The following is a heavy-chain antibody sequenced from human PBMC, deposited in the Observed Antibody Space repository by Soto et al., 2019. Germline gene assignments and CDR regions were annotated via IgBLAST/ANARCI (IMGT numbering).Heavy chain of an antibody. J-gene: IGHJ4*02. CDR3: AAQTPYYYDSSGYRAQGQFDY. CDR2: FDPEDGET. CDR1: GYSLTDLS. Sequence: SVKVSCEVSGYSLTDLSMHWVRQAPEKGLEWMGGFDPEDGETIYAQKFQGRVTMTEDTSTDTAYMELSSLRSEDTAVYYCAAQTPYYYDSSGYRAQGQFDYWGQGTLVTVSS. V-gene: IGHV1-24*01. D-gene: IGHD3-22*01.